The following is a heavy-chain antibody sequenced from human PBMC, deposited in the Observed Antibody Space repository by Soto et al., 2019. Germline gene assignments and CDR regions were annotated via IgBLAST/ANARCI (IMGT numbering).Heavy chain of an antibody. J-gene: IGHJ4*02. CDR2: IIPIFGTA. D-gene: IGHD2-21*02. Sequence: GASVKVSCKASGGTFSSYAISWVRQAPGQGLEWMGGIIPIFGTANYAQKFQGRVTITADESTSTAYMELSSLRSEDTAVYYCASPLCGGDCYSLDLFDYWGQGTLVTVS. CDR1: GGTFSSYA. V-gene: IGHV1-69*13. CDR3: ASPLCGGDCYSLDLFDY.